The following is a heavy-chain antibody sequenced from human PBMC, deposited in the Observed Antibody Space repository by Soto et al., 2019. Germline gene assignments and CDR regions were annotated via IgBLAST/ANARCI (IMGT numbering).Heavy chain of an antibody. CDR2: IYYSGST. CDR1: GGSISSYY. J-gene: IGHJ4*02. Sequence: QVQLQESGPGLVKPSETLSLTCTVSGGSISSYYWSWIRQPPGKGLEWIGYIYYSGSTNYNPSLKSRVTISVDTSKNQFSLKLSSVTAADTAVYYCPRGRYSSSSNPFDYGGLGTLVNVS. CDR3: PRGRYSSSSNPFDY. V-gene: IGHV4-59*01. D-gene: IGHD6-13*01.